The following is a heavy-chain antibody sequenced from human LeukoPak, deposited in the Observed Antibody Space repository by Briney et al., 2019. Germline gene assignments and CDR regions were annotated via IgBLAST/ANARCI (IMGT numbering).Heavy chain of an antibody. CDR3: ARDGHRRYHYDSSGREDAFDI. J-gene: IGHJ3*02. V-gene: IGHV1-18*01. Sequence: EASVKVSCKASGYTFTNYGTSWVRQAPGQGLEWMGWISAYNGHTKYAQKVQGRVTMTRDTSTSTAYMELRSLRSDDTAVYYCARDGHRRYHYDSSGREDAFDIWGQGTMVTVSS. D-gene: IGHD3-22*01. CDR1: GYTFTNYG. CDR2: ISAYNGHT.